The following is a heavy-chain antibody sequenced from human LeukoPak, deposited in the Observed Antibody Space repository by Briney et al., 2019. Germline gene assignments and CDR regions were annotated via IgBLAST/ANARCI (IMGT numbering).Heavy chain of an antibody. CDR3: AARDSSSWYGAFDI. D-gene: IGHD6-13*01. V-gene: IGHV4-59*01. CDR1: GGSIRNYY. J-gene: IGHJ3*02. CDR2: IYYSGST. Sequence: SETLSLTCTVSGGSIRNYYWTWIRQPPGQGLEWIGYIYYSGSTNYNPSLKSRVIISRDTSKNQLSLKLSSVTAADTAVYYCAARDSSSWYGAFDIWGQGTMVTVSS.